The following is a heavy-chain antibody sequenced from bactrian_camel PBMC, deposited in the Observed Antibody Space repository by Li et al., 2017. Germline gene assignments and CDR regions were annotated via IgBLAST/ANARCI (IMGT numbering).Heavy chain of an antibody. D-gene: IGHD5*01. J-gene: IGHJ4*01. Sequence: VQLVESGGGSVQAGGSLRISCAASGYTDSRCSLGWYRQAPGKERELVSTIMRDGTTYYADSVKGRFTISQDNAKNTVSLQMNSLKPEDTAMYYCATIPTCRAVPERVTYWGQGTQVTVS. V-gene: IGHV3S55*01. CDR3: ATIPTCRAVPERVTY. CDR1: GYTDSRCS. CDR2: IMRDGTT.